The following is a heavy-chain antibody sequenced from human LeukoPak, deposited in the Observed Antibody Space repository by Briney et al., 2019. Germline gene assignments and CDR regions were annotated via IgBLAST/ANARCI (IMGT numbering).Heavy chain of an antibody. D-gene: IGHD4-17*01. CDR1: GFTFSGSA. CDR2: IRTRANGYAT. V-gene: IGHV3-73*01. J-gene: IGHJ4*02. Sequence: GGSLKLSCAASGFTFSGSAIHWVRQASGKGLEWIGRIRTRANGYATAYSASVQGRFTISRDDSKNTAYLQMNSLKTEDTAVYYCARDYGSAFDYWGQGTLVTVSS. CDR3: ARDYGSAFDY.